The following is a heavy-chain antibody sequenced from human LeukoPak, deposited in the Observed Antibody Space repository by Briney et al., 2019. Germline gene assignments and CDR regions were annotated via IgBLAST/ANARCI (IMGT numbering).Heavy chain of an antibody. Sequence: ASVKVSCKASGGTFSSYAISWVRQAPGQGLEWMGGIIPILGTANYAQKFQGRVTITADESTSTAYMELSSLRSEDTAVYYCARDFLVGYDSSGYAFDIWGQGTMVTVSS. D-gene: IGHD3-22*01. CDR1: GGTFSSYA. CDR2: IIPILGTA. CDR3: ARDFLVGYDSSGYAFDI. V-gene: IGHV1-69*01. J-gene: IGHJ3*02.